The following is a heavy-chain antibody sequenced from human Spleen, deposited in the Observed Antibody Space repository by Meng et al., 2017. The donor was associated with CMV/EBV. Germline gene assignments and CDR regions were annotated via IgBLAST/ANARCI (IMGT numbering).Heavy chain of an antibody. CDR3: ARSQTGG. V-gene: IGHV3-74*01. CDR2: ILPDGTDA. Sequence: SCAASGFAFSNYWMHWVRQAPGKGLEWVSRILPDGTDANYADSVRGRFTISRDNAKNTLYLQMNSLRAEDTAVYYCARSQTGGWGQGTLVTVSS. CDR1: GFAFSNYW. D-gene: IGHD1-14*01. J-gene: IGHJ4*02.